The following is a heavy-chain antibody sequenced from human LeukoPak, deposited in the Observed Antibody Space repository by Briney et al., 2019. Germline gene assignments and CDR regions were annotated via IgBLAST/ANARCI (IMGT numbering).Heavy chain of an antibody. CDR3: ARVDDSGF. CDR2: IWYDGINK. D-gene: IGHD1-26*01. Sequence: GGSLRLSCAASGFTFSSYGMHWVRQAPGKRLEWVAVIWYDGINKYYADSVKGRFTISRDNSKNTLYLQMNSLRAEDTAVYYCARVDDSGFWGQATMVTVYS. V-gene: IGHV3-33*01. J-gene: IGHJ3*01. CDR1: GFTFSSYG.